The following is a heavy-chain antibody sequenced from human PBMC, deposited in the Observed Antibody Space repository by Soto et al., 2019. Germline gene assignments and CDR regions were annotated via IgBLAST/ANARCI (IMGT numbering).Heavy chain of an antibody. V-gene: IGHV1-69*13. CDR3: ARGDWGIVATIGSWFDP. CDR2: IIPIFGTA. J-gene: IGHJ5*02. Sequence: AVKFSCKASGGTFSSYAISWVRQAPGQGLEWMGGIIPIFGTANYAQKFQGRVTITADESTSTAYMELSSLRSEDTAVYYCARGDWGIVATIGSWFDPWGQGTLVTVSS. CDR1: GGTFSSYA. D-gene: IGHD5-12*01.